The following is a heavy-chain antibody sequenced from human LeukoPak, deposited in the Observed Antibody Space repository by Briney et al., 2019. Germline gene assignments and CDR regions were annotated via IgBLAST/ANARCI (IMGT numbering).Heavy chain of an antibody. CDR2: INHSGST. CDR3: ATTRGSYCSGGSCYGNDY. V-gene: IGHV4-34*01. Sequence: PSETLSLTCAVYGGSFSGYYWSWIRQPPGKGLEWIGEINHSGSTNYNPSLKSRVTISVDTSKNQFSLKLSSVTAADTAVYHCATTRGSYCSGGSCYGNDYWGQGTLVTVSS. CDR1: GGSFSGYY. D-gene: IGHD2-15*01. J-gene: IGHJ4*02.